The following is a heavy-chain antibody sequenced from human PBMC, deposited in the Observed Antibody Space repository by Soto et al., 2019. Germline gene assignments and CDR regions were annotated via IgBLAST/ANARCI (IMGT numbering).Heavy chain of an antibody. CDR2: IYYSGST. Sequence: QVQLQESGPGLVKPSQTLSLTCTVSGGSISSGGYYWSWIRQHPGKGLEWIGYIYYSGSTYYNPSLQGRVTISVDTSKNQFSLKLSPVTAADTAVYYCARGLTIAVAGANWFDPWGQGTLVTVSS. CDR1: GGSISSGGYY. V-gene: IGHV4-31*03. D-gene: IGHD6-19*01. J-gene: IGHJ5*02. CDR3: ARGLTIAVAGANWFDP.